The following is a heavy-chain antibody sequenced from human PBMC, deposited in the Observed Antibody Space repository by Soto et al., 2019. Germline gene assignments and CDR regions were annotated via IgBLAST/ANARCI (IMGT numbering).Heavy chain of an antibody. CDR1: GGSISSGGYY. D-gene: IGHD6-19*01. J-gene: IGHJ4*02. V-gene: IGHV4-30-4*01. Sequence: PSETLSLTCTVSGGSISSGGYYWTWIRQPPGKGLEWIGYISHSGNTYYNSSLKSRLTMSLDTSKNQFSLKLSSVTAADTAVYYCVRRGDAGWYEPHYFDYWGQGTLVTVSS. CDR2: ISHSGNT. CDR3: VRRGDAGWYEPHYFDY.